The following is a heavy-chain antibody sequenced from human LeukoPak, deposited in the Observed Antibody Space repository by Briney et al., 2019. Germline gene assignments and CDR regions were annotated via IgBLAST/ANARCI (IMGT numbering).Heavy chain of an antibody. Sequence: PSETLSLTCTVSGGSISSYYWSWIRQPPGKGLEWIGYIYYSGSTNYNPSLKSRVTISVDTSKNQFSLKLSSVTAADTAVYYCAAITMIDWFDPWGQRTLVTVSS. D-gene: IGHD3-22*01. CDR1: GGSISSYY. CDR2: IYYSGST. V-gene: IGHV4-59*01. CDR3: AAITMIDWFDP. J-gene: IGHJ5*02.